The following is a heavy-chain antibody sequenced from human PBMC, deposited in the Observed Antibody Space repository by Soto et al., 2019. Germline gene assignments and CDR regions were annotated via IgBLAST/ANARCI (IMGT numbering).Heavy chain of an antibody. V-gene: IGHV3-30*03. CDR3: ARDRHHISVAFIGY. CDR2: ISYDAEKK. J-gene: IGHJ4*02. Sequence: GGSLRLACVASVFIFSNYGMAWVRQAPGEGLEWVSLISYDAEKKYSADSVKGRFTISRDNSKNTLYLQMNSVRAEDTAVYYCARDRHHISVAFIGYWGQGTLVTVSS. D-gene: IGHD6-19*01. CDR1: VFIFSNYG.